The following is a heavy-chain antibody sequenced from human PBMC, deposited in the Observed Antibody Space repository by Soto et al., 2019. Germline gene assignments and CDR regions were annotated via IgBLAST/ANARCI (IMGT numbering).Heavy chain of an antibody. J-gene: IGHJ4*02. CDR1: GGSISSGDYY. CDR3: AINGALDY. V-gene: IGHV4-30-4*01. CDR2: ILYSGTT. Sequence: QVQLQESGPGLVKPSQTLSLTCTVSGGSISSGDYYWSWIRQPPGKGLEWIGYILYSGTTNYNPSLESRLTISVYTSKDQFSRTLTSVTAADTAVYYCAINGALDYWGRGTLVPVSS. D-gene: IGHD2-8*01.